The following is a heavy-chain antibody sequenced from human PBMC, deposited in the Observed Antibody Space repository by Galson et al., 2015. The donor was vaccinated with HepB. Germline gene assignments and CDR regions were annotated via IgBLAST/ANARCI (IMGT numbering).Heavy chain of an antibody. D-gene: IGHD6-13*01. CDR1: GFTFSSYG. J-gene: IGHJ4*02. CDR2: IWYDGSNK. CDR3: ARDRGSSRYGAIDY. Sequence: SLRLSCAASGFTFSSYGMHWVRQAPGKGLEWVAVIWYDGSNKYYVDSVKGRFTISRDNSKNTLYLQMNSLRAEDTAVYYCARDRGSSRYGAIDYWGQGTLVTVSS. V-gene: IGHV3-33*01.